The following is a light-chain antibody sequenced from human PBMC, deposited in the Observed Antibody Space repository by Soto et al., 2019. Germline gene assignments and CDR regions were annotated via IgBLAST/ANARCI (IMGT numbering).Light chain of an antibody. CDR2: KAS. CDR1: QSISSW. CDR3: QQYNSYSPYT. J-gene: IGKJ2*01. Sequence: DIQMTQSPSTLSASVGDRVTITCRASQSISSWLAWYQQKPGKSPKLLIYKASSLESGIQSRFPGSESGTEFTLTISSLHPDDFATYYCQQYNSYSPYTFGQGPKLEIK. V-gene: IGKV1-5*03.